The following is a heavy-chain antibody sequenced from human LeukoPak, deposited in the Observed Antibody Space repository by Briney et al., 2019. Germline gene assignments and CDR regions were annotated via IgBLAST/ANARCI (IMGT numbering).Heavy chain of an antibody. V-gene: IGHV3-23*01. CDR1: GFTFSSYA. CDR3: AKDRDYVWGSYRTDAFDI. CDR2: ISGSGGST. Sequence: GGSLRLSCAASGFTFSSYAMSWVRQAPGKGLEWVSAISGSGGSTYYADSVKGRFTISRDNSKNTLYLQLNSLRAEDTAVYYCAKDRDYVWGSYRTDAFDIWGQGTMVTVSS. D-gene: IGHD3-16*02. J-gene: IGHJ3*02.